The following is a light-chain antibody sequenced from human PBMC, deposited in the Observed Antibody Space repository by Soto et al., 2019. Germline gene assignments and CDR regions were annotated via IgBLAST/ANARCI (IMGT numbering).Light chain of an antibody. J-gene: IGLJ1*01. CDR2: EVT. CDR1: SSNVGSYDL. V-gene: IGLV2-23*02. CDR3: CSYAGTYSSFV. Sequence: QSVLTQPASVSGSPGQSITISCTGTSSNVGSYDLVSWYQQHPGKAPKLLIYEVTKRPSGVSNRFSGSKSGNTASLTISGLLAEDEADYYCCSYAGTYSSFVFGSGTKVTVL.